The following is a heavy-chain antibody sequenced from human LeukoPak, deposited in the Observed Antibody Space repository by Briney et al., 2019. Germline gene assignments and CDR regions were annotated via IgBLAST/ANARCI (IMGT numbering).Heavy chain of an antibody. J-gene: IGHJ1*01. CDR3: ARLMGSAGSPYFQH. D-gene: IGHD3-16*01. CDR1: GFTFTDYY. Sequence: GGSLRFSCAASGFTFTDYYMSWIRQAPGKGLEWVSYISSSGSTIYYADSVKGRFTISRDIAKNSLYLQMNSLRAEDTAVYYCARLMGSAGSPYFQHWGQGTLVTVSS. CDR2: ISSSGSTI. V-gene: IGHV3-11*01.